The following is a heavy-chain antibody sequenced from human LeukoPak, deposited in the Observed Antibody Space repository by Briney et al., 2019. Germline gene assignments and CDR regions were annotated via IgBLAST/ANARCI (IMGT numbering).Heavy chain of an antibody. CDR2: ISAYNGNT. V-gene: IGHV1-18*01. D-gene: IGHD2-21*02. J-gene: IGHJ4*02. CDR1: GYTFTSYG. CDR3: AREGWGTAYCGGDCYRGGFDY. Sequence: SVKVSCKASGYTFTSYGISWVRQAPGQGLEWMGWISAYNGNTNYAQKLQGRVTMTTDTSTSTAYMELRSLRSDDTAVYYCAREGWGTAYCGGDCYRGGFDYWGQGTLVTVSS.